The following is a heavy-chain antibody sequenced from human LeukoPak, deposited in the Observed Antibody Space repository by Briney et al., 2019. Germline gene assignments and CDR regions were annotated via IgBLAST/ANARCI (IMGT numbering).Heavy chain of an antibody. CDR3: ARTGSTVTMLYPFDH. CDR2: IYYSGST. CDR1: GGSIRSYY. V-gene: IGHV4-59*01. J-gene: IGHJ4*02. D-gene: IGHD4-17*01. Sequence: SETLSLTCTVSGGSIRSYYWSWIRQPPGKGLEWLGYIYYSGSTNYNPSLKSRVSISVDTSKNQFSLKLSSVTAADTAVYYCARTGSTVTMLYPFDHWGQGTLVPVSS.